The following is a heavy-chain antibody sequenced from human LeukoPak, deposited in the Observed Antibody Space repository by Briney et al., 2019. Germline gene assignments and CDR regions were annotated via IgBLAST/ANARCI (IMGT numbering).Heavy chain of an antibody. CDR2: IYGSGAT. D-gene: IGHD4-11*01. CDR1: GGSLSGFF. Sequence: PSETLSLTCVVSGGSLSGFFWSWIRQPAGKGLQWIGRIYGSGATNYNPSLKSRVTMSVDTSKNHFYLNLTSVTAADTAVYYCVKDQSTTLTKSWIDPWGQGTLVTVSS. V-gene: IGHV4-4*07. J-gene: IGHJ5*02. CDR3: VKDQSTTLTKSWIDP.